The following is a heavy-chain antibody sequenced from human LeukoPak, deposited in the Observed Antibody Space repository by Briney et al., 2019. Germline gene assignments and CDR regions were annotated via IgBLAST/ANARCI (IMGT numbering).Heavy chain of an antibody. CDR3: ARDQSSMITFGGEFDY. V-gene: IGHV4-38-2*02. D-gene: IGHD3-16*01. CDR1: GGSFSIYY. J-gene: IGHJ4*02. Sequence: KPSETLSLTCTVSGGSFSIYYWGWIRQPPGKGLEWIGSIYHSGSTYYNPSLKSRVTISVDTSKNQFSLKLSSVTAAGTAVYYCARDQSSMITFGGEFDYWGQGTLVTVSS. CDR2: IYHSGST.